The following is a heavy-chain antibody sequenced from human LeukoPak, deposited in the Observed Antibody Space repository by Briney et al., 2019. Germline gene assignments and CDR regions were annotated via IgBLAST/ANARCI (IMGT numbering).Heavy chain of an antibody. CDR2: ISYDGSNK. V-gene: IGHV3-30-3*01. Sequence: GSLRLSCAASGFTFSSYAMHWVRQAPGNGLEWVAVISYDGSNKYYADSVKGRFTISRDNSKNTLYLQMNSLRAEDTAVYYCARGPYGSGSYPCYFDYWGQGTLVTVSS. CDR1: GFTFSSYA. J-gene: IGHJ4*02. CDR3: ARGPYGSGSYPCYFDY. D-gene: IGHD3-10*01.